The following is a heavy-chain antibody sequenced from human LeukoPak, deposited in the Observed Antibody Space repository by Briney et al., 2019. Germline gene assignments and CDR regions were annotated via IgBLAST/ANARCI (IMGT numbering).Heavy chain of an antibody. CDR3: ARGRLSSTSCYYY. V-gene: IGHV3-30*04. Sequence: GGSLRLSCAASGFIFSSYAMHWVRQAPGKGLEWVAVISYDGSNKYYADSVKGRFTISRDNSKNTLYLQMNSLRAEDTAVYYCARGRLSSTSCYYYWGQGTLVTVSS. CDR2: ISYDGSNK. CDR1: GFIFSSYA. J-gene: IGHJ4*02. D-gene: IGHD2-2*01.